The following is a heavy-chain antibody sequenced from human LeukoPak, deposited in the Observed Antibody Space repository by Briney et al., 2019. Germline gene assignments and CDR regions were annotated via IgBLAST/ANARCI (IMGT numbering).Heavy chain of an antibody. J-gene: IGHJ4*02. D-gene: IGHD6-19*01. CDR2: ISSSSSTI. CDR3: ASLESGYSSGLGIDY. CDR1: GFTFSSYE. Sequence: GGSLRLSCAASGFTFSSYEMNWVRQAPGKGLEWVSYISSSSSTIYYADSVKGRFTISRDNAKNSLYLQMNSLRAEDTAVYYCASLESGYSSGLGIDYWGQGTLVTVSS. V-gene: IGHV3-48*03.